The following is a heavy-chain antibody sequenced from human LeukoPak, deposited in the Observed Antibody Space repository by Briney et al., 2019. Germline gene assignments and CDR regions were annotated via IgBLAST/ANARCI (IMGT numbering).Heavy chain of an antibody. CDR2: IRYDGSNK. V-gene: IGHV3-30*02. CDR3: AKDRIVVVPAALDY. J-gene: IGHJ4*02. D-gene: IGHD2-2*01. Sequence: PGGSLRLSCAASGFTFSSYGMHWVRQAPGKGLEWVAFIRYDGSNKYYADSVKGRFTISRDNSKNTLYLQMNSLRAEGTAVYYCAKDRIVVVPAALDYWGQGTLVTVSS. CDR1: GFTFSSYG.